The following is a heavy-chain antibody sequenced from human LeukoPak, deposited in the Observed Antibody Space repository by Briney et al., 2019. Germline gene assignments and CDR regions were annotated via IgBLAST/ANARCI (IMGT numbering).Heavy chain of an antibody. Sequence: PSETLSLTCTVSGGSVSSGSYYWSWIRQPPGKGLEWIGYIYYSGSTNYNPSLKSRVTISVDTSKNQFSLQLSSVTAADTAVYYCARDKRGYSYGYAFDIWGQGTMVTVSS. V-gene: IGHV4-61*01. J-gene: IGHJ3*02. CDR2: IYYSGST. CDR1: GGSVSSGSYY. CDR3: ARDKRGYSYGYAFDI. D-gene: IGHD5-18*01.